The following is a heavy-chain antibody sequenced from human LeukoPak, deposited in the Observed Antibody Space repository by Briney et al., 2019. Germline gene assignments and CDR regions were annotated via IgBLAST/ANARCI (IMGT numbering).Heavy chain of an antibody. J-gene: IGHJ4*02. D-gene: IGHD2-2*01. CDR1: GGSISSYY. CDR3: AREGWGYCSSTSCYAVFDY. Sequence: PSETLSLTCTVSGGSISSYYWSWIRQPPGKGLEWIGYIYYSGSTNYNPSLKSRVTISVDTSKNQFSLKLSSVTAADTAVYYCAREGWGYCSSTSCYAVFDYWGQGTLVTVSS. V-gene: IGHV4-59*12. CDR2: IYYSGST.